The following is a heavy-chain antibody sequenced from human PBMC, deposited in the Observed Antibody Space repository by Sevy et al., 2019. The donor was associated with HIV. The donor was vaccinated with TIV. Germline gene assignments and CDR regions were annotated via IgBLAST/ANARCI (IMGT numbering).Heavy chain of an antibody. CDR3: AREDYYDSSGYSDY. CDR1: GFTFSSYA. J-gene: IGHJ4*02. Sequence: EGSLRLSCAASGFTFSSYAMHWVRQAPGKGLEWVAVISYDGSNKYYADSVKGRFTISRDNSKNTLYLQMNSLRAEDTAVYYCAREDYYDSSGYSDYWGQGTLVTVSS. CDR2: ISYDGSNK. D-gene: IGHD3-22*01. V-gene: IGHV3-30-3*01.